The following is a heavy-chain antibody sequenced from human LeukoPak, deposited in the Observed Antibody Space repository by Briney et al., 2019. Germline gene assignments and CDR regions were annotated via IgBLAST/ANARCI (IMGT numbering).Heavy chain of an antibody. J-gene: IGHJ4*02. V-gene: IGHV3-21*01. CDR1: GFTFSTYS. CDR3: WARGGSDY. D-gene: IGHD3-10*01. CDR2: ISSSSNYI. Sequence: PGGSLRLSCAASGFTFSTYSMNWVRQAPGKGLEWVSSISSSSNYIYYADSVKGRFTISRDNAKNSLYLQMNSLRVEGTALYYCWARGGSDYWGQGTLVTVSS.